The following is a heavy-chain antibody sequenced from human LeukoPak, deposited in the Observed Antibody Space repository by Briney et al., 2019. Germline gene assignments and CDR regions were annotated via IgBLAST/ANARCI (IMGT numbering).Heavy chain of an antibody. CDR3: ASPPDGSLEF. V-gene: IGHV3-21*01. CDR2: ISSSSSFI. CDR1: GFTFSSYA. D-gene: IGHD5-24*01. Sequence: GGSLRLSCAASGFTFSSYAMSWVRQAPGKGLEWVSSISSSSSFIYYADSVKGRFTISRDNAKNSLDLQMNSLRAEDTAVYYCASPPDGSLEFWGQGTLVTVSS. J-gene: IGHJ4*02.